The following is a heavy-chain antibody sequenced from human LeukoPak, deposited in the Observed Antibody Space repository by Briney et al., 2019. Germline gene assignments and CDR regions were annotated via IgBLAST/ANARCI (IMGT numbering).Heavy chain of an antibody. J-gene: IGHJ3*02. CDR2: ISSSSSYI. CDR1: GFTFSSYS. CDR3: ARTSIAARGAFDI. D-gene: IGHD6-6*01. V-gene: IGHV3-21*01. Sequence: GGSLRLSCAASGFTFSSYSMNWVRQAPGKGLEWVSSISSSSSYIYYADSVKGRFTISRDNAKNSLYLQMNSLSAEDTAVYYCARTSIAARGAFDIWGQGTMVTVSS.